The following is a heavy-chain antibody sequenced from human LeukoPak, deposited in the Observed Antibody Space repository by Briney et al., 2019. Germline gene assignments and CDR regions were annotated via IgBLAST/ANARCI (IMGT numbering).Heavy chain of an antibody. Sequence: PSETLSLTCTVSGGSISNNTSYWGWFLQSPVKGLDWIATISNSGSTFYNPSLKSRFTISLHPSNKHFSLRLKAVTAADKALYYCARRKGVWGSYFDPWGQGTLVTVSS. V-gene: IGHV4-39*02. J-gene: IGHJ5*02. CDR3: ARRKGVWGSYFDP. D-gene: IGHD3-16*01. CDR2: ISNSGST. CDR1: GGSISNNTSY.